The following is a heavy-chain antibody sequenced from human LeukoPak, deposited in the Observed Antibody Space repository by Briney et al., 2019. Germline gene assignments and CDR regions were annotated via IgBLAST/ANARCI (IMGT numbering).Heavy chain of an antibody. Sequence: GRSLRLSCAASGFTFSSYAMHWVRQAPGKGLEWVAVISYDGSNKYYADSVKGRFTISRDNSKNTLYLQMNSLRAEDTAVYYCARAHYGSGYGMDVWGQGTTVTVSS. J-gene: IGHJ6*02. V-gene: IGHV3-30-3*01. CDR2: ISYDGSNK. CDR3: ARAHYGSGYGMDV. D-gene: IGHD3-10*01. CDR1: GFTFSSYA.